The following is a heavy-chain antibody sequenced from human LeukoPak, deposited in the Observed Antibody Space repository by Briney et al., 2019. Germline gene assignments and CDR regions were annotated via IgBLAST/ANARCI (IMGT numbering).Heavy chain of an antibody. Sequence: ASVKVSCKASGYIFTNHHVHWVRQAPGQGLQWIGMIIPSDGRTTFAQNFQGRVTMSKDMSTSEVFMELNSLRSEDTAMYYCARVGGWYQYYLDFWGQGILVTVSS. CDR2: IIPSDGRT. V-gene: IGHV1-46*01. D-gene: IGHD6-19*01. CDR1: GYIFTNHH. CDR3: ARVGGWYQYYLDF. J-gene: IGHJ4*02.